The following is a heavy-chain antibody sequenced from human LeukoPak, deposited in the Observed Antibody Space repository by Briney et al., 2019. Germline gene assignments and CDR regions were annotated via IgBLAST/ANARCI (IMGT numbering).Heavy chain of an antibody. D-gene: IGHD3-10*01. CDR3: AKVWFGEDTYLDF. V-gene: IGHV3-30*18. CDR1: GFTFSSFG. Sequence: PGRSLRLSCAASGFTFSSFGMHWVRQAPGQGLEWVAVISFDGSNQYYADSVKGRFTIYRDNFKNTLYLQINSLRAEDTAVYFCAKVWFGEDTYLDFWGQGTLVTVSS. CDR2: ISFDGSNQ. J-gene: IGHJ4*02.